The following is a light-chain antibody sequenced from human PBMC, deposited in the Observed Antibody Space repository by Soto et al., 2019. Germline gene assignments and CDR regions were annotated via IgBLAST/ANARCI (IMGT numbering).Light chain of an antibody. CDR2: DTS. Sequence: EIVMTQSPATLSVSPGERATLSCRASQSRSGKLAWIQQRSCQAPRLLIYDTSTRATGIPDRVSGSGSGTEFNLSISRLQSDDVAVYYCQQYSMSLWTVGQGTKLEI. V-gene: IGKV3-15*01. CDR1: QSRSGK. J-gene: IGKJ1*01. CDR3: QQYSMSLWT.